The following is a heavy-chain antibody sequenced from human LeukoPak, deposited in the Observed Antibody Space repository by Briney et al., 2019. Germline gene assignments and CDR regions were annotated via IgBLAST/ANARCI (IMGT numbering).Heavy chain of an antibody. CDR3: ARVNYYDSSGYYAIGY. J-gene: IGHJ4*02. CDR1: GYSFTSYW. CDR2: IYPGDSDT. D-gene: IGHD3-22*01. Sequence: GESLKISCKGSGYSFTSYWIGWVRQMPGKGLEWMGIIYPGDSDTRYSPSFQGQVTISADKSISTAYLQWSSLKASDTAMYYCARVNYYDSSGYYAIGYWGQGTLVTVSS. V-gene: IGHV5-51*01.